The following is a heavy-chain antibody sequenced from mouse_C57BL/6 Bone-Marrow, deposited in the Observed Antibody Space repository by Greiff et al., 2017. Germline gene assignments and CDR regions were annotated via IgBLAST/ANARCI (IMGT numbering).Heavy chain of an antibody. CDR1: GYTFTDYE. CDR3: TREVAGDY. Sequence: VQLQQSGAELVRPGASVTLSCKASGYTFTDYEMHWVKQTPVHGLEWIGAIDPETGGTAYNQKFKGKAILTAAKSSSTAYMELRSLTSEDSAVYYCTREVAGDYGGQGTTLTVSS. CDR2: IDPETGGT. J-gene: IGHJ2*01. V-gene: IGHV1-15*01. D-gene: IGHD1-1*01.